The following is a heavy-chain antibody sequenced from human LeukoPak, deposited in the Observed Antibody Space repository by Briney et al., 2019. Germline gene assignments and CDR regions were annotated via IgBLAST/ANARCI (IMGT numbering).Heavy chain of an antibody. CDR3: AKGVAVASPYYFDY. Sequence: GGSLRLSCAASGFTFSSYAMSWVRQAPGKGLEWVSPISGSGSSTYYADSVKGRFTISRDNSKNTLYLQMNSLRAEDTAVYYCAKGVAVASPYYFDYWGQGTLVAVSS. CDR2: ISGSGSST. D-gene: IGHD6-19*01. J-gene: IGHJ4*02. V-gene: IGHV3-23*01. CDR1: GFTFSSYA.